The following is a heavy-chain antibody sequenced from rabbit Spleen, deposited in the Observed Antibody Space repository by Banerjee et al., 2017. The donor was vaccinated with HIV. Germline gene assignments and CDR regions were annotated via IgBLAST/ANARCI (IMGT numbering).Heavy chain of an antibody. V-gene: IGHV1S40*01. CDR1: GVSFSSSDY. CDR2: IAGSSSGFT. D-gene: IGHD1-1*01. J-gene: IGHJ6*01. Sequence: QSLEESGGDLVKPGASLTLTCTASGVSFSSSDYMCWVRQAPGKGLEWISCIAGSSSGFTYSATWAKGRFTCSKTSSTTVTLQATSLTVADTATYFCARDSSSSFSSYGMDLWGPGTLVTV. CDR3: ARDSSSSFSSYGMDL.